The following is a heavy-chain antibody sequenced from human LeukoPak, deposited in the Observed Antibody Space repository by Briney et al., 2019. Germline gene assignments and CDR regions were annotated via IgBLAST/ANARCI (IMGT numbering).Heavy chain of an antibody. J-gene: IGHJ4*02. D-gene: IGHD3-10*01. CDR2: MNPNSGNT. CDR3: ARVPGEGDY. Sequence: ASVKVSCKASGYTFTSYDINWVRQATGQGLEWMGWMNPNSGNTGYAQKLQGRVTMTTDTSTSTAYMELRSLRSDDTAVYYCARVPGEGDYWGQGTLVTVSS. V-gene: IGHV1-8*02. CDR1: GYTFTSYD.